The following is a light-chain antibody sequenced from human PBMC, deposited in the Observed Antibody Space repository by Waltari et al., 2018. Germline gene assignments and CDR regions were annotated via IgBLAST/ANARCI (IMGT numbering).Light chain of an antibody. CDR3: NSYSRRRMFHWV. CDR1: SSDVGGYNY. CDR2: EVT. V-gene: IGLV2-14*01. Sequence: QSALTQPASVSGSPGQSITIPCTGTSSDVGGYNYVSWYQHHPGMAPKLILYEVTNRPPGVSNRFSGSRVGNAASLTISDLQAEDESYYYCNSYSRRRMFHWVFGGGTKVTVL. J-gene: IGLJ3*02.